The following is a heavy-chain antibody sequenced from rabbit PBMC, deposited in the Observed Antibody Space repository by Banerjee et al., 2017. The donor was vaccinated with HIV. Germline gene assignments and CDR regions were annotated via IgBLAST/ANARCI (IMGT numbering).Heavy chain of an antibody. CDR2: IYTGSSGTT. CDR3: VRDVGSTYGMGNL. V-gene: IGHV1S40*01. J-gene: IGHJ4*01. CDR1: GFSFSSSHW. D-gene: IGHD8-1*01. Sequence: QSLEESGGDLVKPGASLTLTCTASGFSFSSSHWICWVRQAPGKGLEWIGCIYTGSSGTTSYASWAKGRFTISKTSSTTVTLQMTSLTAADTATYFCVRDVGSTYGMGNLWGQGTLVTVS.